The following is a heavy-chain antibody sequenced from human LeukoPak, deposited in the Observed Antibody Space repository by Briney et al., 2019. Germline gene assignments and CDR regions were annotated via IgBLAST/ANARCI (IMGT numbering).Heavy chain of an antibody. V-gene: IGHV3-23*01. CDR1: EFTFSRYA. CDR3: ARDPNGDYLGAFDF. Sequence: PGGSLRLSCAAPEFTFSRYAMTWVRQAPGKGLEWVSSITSRDGRTSYADSVKGRFTVSRDNSKNTLYLQMNYLRVEDTAVYYCARDPNGDYLGAFDFWGQGTLVTASS. CDR2: ITSRDGRT. J-gene: IGHJ3*01. D-gene: IGHD4-17*01.